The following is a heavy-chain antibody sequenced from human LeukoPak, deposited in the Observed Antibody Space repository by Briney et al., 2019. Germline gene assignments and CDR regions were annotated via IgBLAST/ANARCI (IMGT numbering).Heavy chain of an antibody. D-gene: IGHD3-22*01. CDR1: GYTFTSYY. V-gene: IGHV1-46*01. Sequence: ASVKVSCKASGYTFTSYYMHWVRQAPGQGLEWMGIINPSGGSTSYAQKFQGRVTMTRDMSTSTVYMELSSLRSDDTAVYYCARDLIYDSSGYSLYYFDYWGQGTLVTVSS. CDR2: INPSGGST. CDR3: ARDLIYDSSGYSLYYFDY. J-gene: IGHJ4*02.